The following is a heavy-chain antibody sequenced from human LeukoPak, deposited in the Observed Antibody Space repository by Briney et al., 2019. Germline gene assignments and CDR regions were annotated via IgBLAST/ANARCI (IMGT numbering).Heavy chain of an antibody. CDR2: ISGDGVT. V-gene: IGHV3-23*01. CDR3: AKGPNFGSWRAVHY. D-gene: IGHD3-10*01. J-gene: IGHJ4*02. Sequence: GGSLRLSCAASESSFSSYDMSWVRQTLEKGLEWVSSISGDGVTFYADSVKGRFTISRDKSKNTLYLQMNSLRTDDTAIYYCAKGPNFGSWRAVHYWGQGSLVTVSS. CDR1: ESSFSSYD.